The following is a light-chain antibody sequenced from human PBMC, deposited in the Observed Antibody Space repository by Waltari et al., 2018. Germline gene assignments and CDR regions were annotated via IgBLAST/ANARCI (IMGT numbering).Light chain of an antibody. CDR2: KAN. V-gene: IGLV8-61*01. CDR1: SGSISPTSY. Sequence: QTVVTQEPSLSVSPGGTVTLTCALSSGSISPTSYATWYQQSPGQAPRTLVYKANSRSSGVHDRFSGSVLGNKAALTITGAQADDESDYYCALYMGGGIWVFGGGTKLTVL. CDR3: ALYMGGGIWV. J-gene: IGLJ3*02.